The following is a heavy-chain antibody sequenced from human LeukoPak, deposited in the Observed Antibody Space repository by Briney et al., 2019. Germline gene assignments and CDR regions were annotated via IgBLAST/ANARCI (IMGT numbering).Heavy chain of an antibody. CDR2: ISYDGSNK. V-gene: IGHV3-30-3*01. D-gene: IGHD4-17*01. CDR3: AGSTDDAEYFQH. J-gene: IGHJ1*01. CDR1: GFTFSSYA. Sequence: GRSLRLSCAASGFTFSSYAMHWVRQAPGKGLEGVAVISYDGSNKYYAASVKGRFTTSRDNSKNTLYLQMNSLRAEDTAVYYCAGSTDDAEYFQHWGQGTLVTVSS.